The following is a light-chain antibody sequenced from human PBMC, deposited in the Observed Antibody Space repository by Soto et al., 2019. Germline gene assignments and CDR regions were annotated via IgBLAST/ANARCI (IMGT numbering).Light chain of an antibody. CDR3: QHYNNWHPWT. CDR2: GAS. J-gene: IGKJ1*01. CDR1: QSVSSN. V-gene: IGKV3-15*01. Sequence: EIGMTQSPATLSVSPGERATLSCRASQSVSSNLAWYQQKPRQPPRLLIYGASTRATGIPARFSGSGSGTEFTLTISSLQSEDFAVYYCQHYNNWHPWTFGQGTKVDIK.